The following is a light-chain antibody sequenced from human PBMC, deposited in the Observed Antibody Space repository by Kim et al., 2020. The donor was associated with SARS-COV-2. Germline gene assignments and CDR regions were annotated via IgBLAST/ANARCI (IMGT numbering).Light chain of an antibody. CDR1: QGISKY. J-gene: IGKJ1*01. Sequence: ACVGARVTITCRASQGISKYLAWYQQKPGKVPKILFYAASALRAGVPSRVSGSGSGTDFTLTITSLQPEDVAVYYCQQCKGAPWTFGHGNQVDIK. CDR3: QQCKGAPWT. CDR2: AAS. V-gene: IGKV1-27*01.